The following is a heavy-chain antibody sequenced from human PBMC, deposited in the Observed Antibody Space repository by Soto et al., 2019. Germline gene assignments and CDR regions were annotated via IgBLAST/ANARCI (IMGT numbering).Heavy chain of an antibody. CDR1: GGSFSGYY. Sequence: QVQLQQWGAGLLKPSETLSLTCAVYGGSFSGYYWSWIRQPPGKGLEWIGEINHSGSTTYNPSLKSRVTISVDTSKNQCSLRLSSVTAADPAVYYCARGLLGGSIAARPISAPPWCQGTLVTVSS. D-gene: IGHD6-6*01. CDR2: INHSGST. J-gene: IGHJ4*02. V-gene: IGHV4-34*01. CDR3: ARGLLGGSIAARPISAPP.